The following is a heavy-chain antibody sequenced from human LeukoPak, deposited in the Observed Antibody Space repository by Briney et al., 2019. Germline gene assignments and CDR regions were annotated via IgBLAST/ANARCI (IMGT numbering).Heavy chain of an antibody. V-gene: IGHV4-4*02. Sequence: SETLSLTCAVSGGSISSSNWWSWVRQPPGKGLEWIGRIYTSGSTNYNPSLKSRVTMSVDTSKNQFSLKLSSVTAADTAVYYCAREDDSSGSVDYWGQGTLVTVSS. CDR2: IYTSGST. CDR1: GGSISSSNW. CDR3: AREDDSSGSVDY. J-gene: IGHJ4*02. D-gene: IGHD3-22*01.